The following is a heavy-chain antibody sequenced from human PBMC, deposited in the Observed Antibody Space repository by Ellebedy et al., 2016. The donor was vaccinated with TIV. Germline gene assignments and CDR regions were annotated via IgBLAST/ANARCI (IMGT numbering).Heavy chain of an antibody. D-gene: IGHD4-17*01. CDR1: GFSFRSYW. J-gene: IGHJ5*02. V-gene: IGHV3-7*01. CDR2: IYQDGSVQ. CDR3: ARRGSYGDYAVQVNSWFDR. Sequence: GESLKISCAATGFSFRSYWMSWVRQAPGKGLEWVANIYQDGSVQYYLDSLKGRFTISRDNVINSLFLQMNSLRAGDTAVYYCARRGSYGDYAVQVNSWFDRWGRGTLVTVSS.